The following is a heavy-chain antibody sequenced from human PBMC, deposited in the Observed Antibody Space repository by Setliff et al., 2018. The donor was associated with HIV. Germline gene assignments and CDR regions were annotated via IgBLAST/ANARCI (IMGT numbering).Heavy chain of an antibody. V-gene: IGHV4-4*02. Sequence: SETLSLTCAVSGGSISSSNWWNWVRQPPGKGLEWIGQIYHSGSTNYNPSLKSRVTISVDKSKKQFSLKVSSVTAADTAVYYCAGRADSGYDLGYWGQGTLVTVSS. CDR1: GGSISSSNW. CDR3: AGRADSGYDLGY. D-gene: IGHD5-12*01. CDR2: IYHSGST. J-gene: IGHJ4*02.